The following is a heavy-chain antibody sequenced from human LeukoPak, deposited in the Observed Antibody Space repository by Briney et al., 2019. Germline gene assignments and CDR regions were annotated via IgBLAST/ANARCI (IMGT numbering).Heavy chain of an antibody. J-gene: IGHJ4*02. CDR3: ARGLSSGWSLPGA. D-gene: IGHD6-19*01. V-gene: IGHV3-48*03. CDR1: GFTLSSFE. Sequence: GGSLRLSCAASGFTLSSFEMNWVRQAPGKGLEWLSYIHTSGGAVEYADSVRGRFTTSSDNAKNSLYLQMNSLTAEDTAVYYCARGLSSGWSLPGAWGQGTLVTVSS. CDR2: IHTSGGAV.